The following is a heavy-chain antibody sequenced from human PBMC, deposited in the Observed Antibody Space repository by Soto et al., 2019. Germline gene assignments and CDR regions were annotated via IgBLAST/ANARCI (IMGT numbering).Heavy chain of an antibody. Sequence: PSETLSLTCTVSGGSISSYYWSWIRQPPGKGLEWIGYIYYSGSTNYNPSLKSRVTISVDTSKNQFSLKLSSVTAADTAVYYCARLLFSGGSWFDHWGQGTLVTVSS. J-gene: IGHJ5*02. CDR1: GGSISSYY. D-gene: IGHD3-16*01. CDR3: ARLLFSGGSWFDH. CDR2: IYYSGST. V-gene: IGHV4-59*01.